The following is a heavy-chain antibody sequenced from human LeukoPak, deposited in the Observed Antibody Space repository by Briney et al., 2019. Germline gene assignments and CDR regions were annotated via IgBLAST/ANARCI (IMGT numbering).Heavy chain of an antibody. CDR3: VRDLTSGARFDF. CDR2: ISYDGSNE. D-gene: IGHD3-9*01. J-gene: IGHJ4*01. Sequence: GRSLRLSCAASGFTFSSYVMHWVRQAPGKGLEWVAIISYDGSNEYYADSVKGRFTISRDNFRDTVFLELTTLRPEDTGLYYCVRDLTSGARFDFWGPGTLVTVSS. V-gene: IGHV3-30*04. CDR1: GFTFSSYV.